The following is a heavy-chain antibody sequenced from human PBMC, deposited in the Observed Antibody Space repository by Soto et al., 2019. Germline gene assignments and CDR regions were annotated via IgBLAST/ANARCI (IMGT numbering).Heavy chain of an antibody. Sequence: SETLSLTCTVSGGSISSGDYYWSWIRQPPGKGLEWIGYIYYSGSTYYNPSLKSRVTISVDTSKNQFSLKLSSVTAADTAVYYCARSWIQLPDFDYWGQGTLVTSPQ. CDR2: IYYSGST. V-gene: IGHV4-30-4*01. D-gene: IGHD5-18*01. CDR3: ARSWIQLPDFDY. CDR1: GGSISSGDYY. J-gene: IGHJ4*02.